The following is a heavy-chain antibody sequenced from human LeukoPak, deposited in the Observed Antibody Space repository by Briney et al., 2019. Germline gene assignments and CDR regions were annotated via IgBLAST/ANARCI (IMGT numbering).Heavy chain of an antibody. CDR2: ISSSSSTI. CDR3: ARDLGYGSGS. D-gene: IGHD3-10*01. V-gene: IGHV3-48*01. J-gene: IGHJ4*02. Sequence: GSLRLSCAASGFTFSSYSMNWVRQAPGKGLEWVSYISSSSSTIYYADSVKGRFTISRDNAKNSLYLQMNSLRAEDTAVYYCARDLGYGSGSWGQGTLVTVSS. CDR1: GFTFSSYS.